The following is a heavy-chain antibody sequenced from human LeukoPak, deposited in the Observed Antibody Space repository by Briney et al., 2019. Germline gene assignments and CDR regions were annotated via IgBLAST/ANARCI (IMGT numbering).Heavy chain of an antibody. J-gene: IGHJ4*02. D-gene: IGHD3-10*01. CDR3: AREGGDSGNFYAFDY. CDR2: ISSSSNYI. CDR1: GFSFSSLR. V-gene: IGHV3-21*01. Sequence: GGSLRLSCAASGFSFSSLRVNWVRQAPGKGLEWVSSISSSSNYIYYADSVKGRFTISRDNAKNSLYLQMNSLRAEDTAVYYCAREGGDSGNFYAFDYWGQGILVTVSS.